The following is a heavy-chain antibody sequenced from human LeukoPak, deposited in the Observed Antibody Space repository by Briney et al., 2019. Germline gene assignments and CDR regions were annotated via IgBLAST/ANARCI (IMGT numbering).Heavy chain of an antibody. J-gene: IGHJ4*02. CDR3: ARAPVVVVAATMSNYFDY. V-gene: IGHV3-30*04. CDR1: GFTFSSYA. D-gene: IGHD2-15*01. CDR2: ISYDGSNK. Sequence: GGSLRLSCAASGFTFSSYAMHWVRQAPGKGLEWVAVISYDGSNKYYADSVKGRFTISRDNAKNSLYLQMNSLRAEDTAVYYCARAPVVVVAATMSNYFDYWGQGTLVTVSS.